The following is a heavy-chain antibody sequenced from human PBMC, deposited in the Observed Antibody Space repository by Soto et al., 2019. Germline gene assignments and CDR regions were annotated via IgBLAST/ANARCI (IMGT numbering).Heavy chain of an antibody. Sequence: SETLSLTCTVSGGSISGSYWSCIRQPPGKGLEWIGYVYYSGSTSYNPSLKSRVTISVDTSKSQFSLKLSSVTAADTAVYYCARGVAPAGFDYWGQGTLVTVYS. CDR3: ARGVAPAGFDY. J-gene: IGHJ4*02. D-gene: IGHD2-2*01. V-gene: IGHV4-59*01. CDR2: VYYSGST. CDR1: GGSISGSY.